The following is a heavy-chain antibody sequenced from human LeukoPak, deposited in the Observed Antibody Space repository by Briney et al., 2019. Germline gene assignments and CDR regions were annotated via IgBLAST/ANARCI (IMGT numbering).Heavy chain of an antibody. CDR2: ISYDGSNK. V-gene: IGHV3-30-3*01. Sequence: GGSLRLSCAASGFTFSSYAMHWVRQAPGKGLEWVAVISYDGSNKYYADSVKGRFTFSRDNSKNTLYLQMNSLRAEDTAVYYCARVEVHSYGPFDYWGQGTLVTVSS. CDR3: ARVEVHSYGPFDY. D-gene: IGHD5-18*01. CDR1: GFTFSSYA. J-gene: IGHJ4*02.